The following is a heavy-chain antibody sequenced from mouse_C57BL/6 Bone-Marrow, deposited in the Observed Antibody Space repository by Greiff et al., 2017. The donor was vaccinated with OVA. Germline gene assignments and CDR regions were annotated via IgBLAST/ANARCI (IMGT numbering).Heavy chain of an antibody. V-gene: IGHV1-81*01. Sequence: QVQLQQSGAELARPGASVKLSCKASGYTFTSYGISWVKQRTGQGLEWIGEIYPRSGNTYYNEKFKGKATLTADKSSSTAYMELRSLTSEDSAVYFCARSTAQGRGFAYWGQGTLVTVSA. CDR2: IYPRSGNT. D-gene: IGHD3-2*02. CDR1: GYTFTSYG. CDR3: ARSTAQGRGFAY. J-gene: IGHJ3*01.